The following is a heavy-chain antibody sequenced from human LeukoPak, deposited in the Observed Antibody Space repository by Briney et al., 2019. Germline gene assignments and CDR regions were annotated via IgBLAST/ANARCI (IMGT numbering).Heavy chain of an antibody. CDR2: MSSSSGLI. J-gene: IGHJ4*02. V-gene: IGHV3-21*01. D-gene: IGHD1-26*01. CDR3: AREFEGSASGAGY. Sequence: GYSLRLSCAASGFTFGRYSMNWVRQAPGKGLEWVSSMSSSSGLIYYADSVKGRFTVSRDNAKKSLYLQMNSLRAEDTAVYYCAREFEGSASGAGYWGQGTLVTVSS. CDR1: GFTFGRYS.